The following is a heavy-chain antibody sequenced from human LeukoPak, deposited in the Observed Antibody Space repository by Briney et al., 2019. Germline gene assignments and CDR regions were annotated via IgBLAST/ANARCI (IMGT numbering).Heavy chain of an antibody. CDR3: ARDLDTAGNFDH. V-gene: IGHV3-21*01. J-gene: IGHJ4*02. CDR1: GFTFSSYS. Sequence: GGSLRLSCAASGFTFSSYSMNWVRQAPGKGLEWVSSISSSSSYIYYADSVKGRFTISRDNAKNSLYLQMNSLRAEDTAVYYCARDLDTAGNFDHWGQGTLVTVSS. D-gene: IGHD5-18*01. CDR2: ISSSSSYI.